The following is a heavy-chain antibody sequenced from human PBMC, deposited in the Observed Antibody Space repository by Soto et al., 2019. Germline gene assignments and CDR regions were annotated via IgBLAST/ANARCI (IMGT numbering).Heavy chain of an antibody. D-gene: IGHD2-8*02. J-gene: IGHJ4*02. CDR3: ARDKITGLFDY. CDR1: GDSISRSYW. CDR2: IYHSGST. Sequence: PSETLSLTCAVSGDSISRSYWWSWVRQLPGTGLEWIGEIYHSGSTNYNPSLKSRVTISIDTSKNQFSLKLTSVTAADTAVYYCARDKITGLFDYWGQGTLVTVSS. V-gene: IGHV4-4*02.